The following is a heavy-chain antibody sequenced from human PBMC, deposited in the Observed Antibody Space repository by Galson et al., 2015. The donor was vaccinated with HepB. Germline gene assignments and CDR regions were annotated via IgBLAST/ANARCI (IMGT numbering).Heavy chain of an antibody. D-gene: IGHD3-10*01. V-gene: IGHV4-4*07. Sequence: ATLSLTCTVSGASISVDYWTWIRQPAGKGLEWIGRIYSSGITNYHPSLKSRVTISVDTSKKQLSLKLTSVTAADTAVYYCARGVLLWSGPGGLDVWGQGTTVTISS. CDR3: ARGVLLWSGPGGLDV. CDR2: IYSSGIT. J-gene: IGHJ6*02. CDR1: GASISVDY.